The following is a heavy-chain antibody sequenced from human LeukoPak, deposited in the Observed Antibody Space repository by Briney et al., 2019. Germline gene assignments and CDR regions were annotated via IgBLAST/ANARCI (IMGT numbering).Heavy chain of an antibody. CDR2: INHSGRT. J-gene: IGHJ4*02. CDR3: ARIAAAGTHDY. D-gene: IGHD6-13*01. V-gene: IGHV4-34*01. Sequence: SETLSLTCAVYGGSLSDHYWSWIRQSPGKGLEWIGEINHSGRTNYNPSLKSRVTISVDTSKNQFSLKLSSVTAADTAVYYCARIAAAGTHDYWGQGTLVTVSS. CDR1: GGSLSDHY.